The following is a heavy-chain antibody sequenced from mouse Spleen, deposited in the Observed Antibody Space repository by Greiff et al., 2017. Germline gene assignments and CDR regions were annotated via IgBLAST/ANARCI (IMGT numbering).Heavy chain of an antibody. CDR2: ISYDGCT. J-gene: IGHJ2*01. D-gene: IGHD2-5*01. CDR3: EGERSYSNCETYYFDY. Sequence: EVQLVESGPGLVKPSQSLSLSCSVTGYSFTSCYFWNWIRQFPGNKLGLVGFISYDGCTNYNPTLKNRISITRDTSKNQCFLKLKSVTTEDTATDYCEGERSYSNCETYYFDYWGQGTTLTVSS. CDR1: GYSFTSCYF. V-gene: IGHV3-6*01.